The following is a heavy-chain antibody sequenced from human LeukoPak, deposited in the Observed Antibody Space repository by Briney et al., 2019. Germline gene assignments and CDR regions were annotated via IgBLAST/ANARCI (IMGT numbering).Heavy chain of an antibody. D-gene: IGHD3-22*01. J-gene: IGHJ3*02. CDR3: ARGPYSYDSSGAFDI. Sequence: KPSETLSLTCTVSGYSISSGYYWGWIRQPPGKGLEWIGSIYHSGSTYHNPSLKSRVTISVDTSKNQFSLKLSSVTAADTAVYFCARGPYSYDSSGAFDIWGQGTMVTVSS. V-gene: IGHV4-38-2*02. CDR1: GYSISSGYY. CDR2: IYHSGST.